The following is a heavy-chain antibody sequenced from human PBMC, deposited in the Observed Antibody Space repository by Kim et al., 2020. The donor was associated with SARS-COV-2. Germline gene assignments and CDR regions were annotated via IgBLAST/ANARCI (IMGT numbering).Heavy chain of an antibody. CDR1: GFTFSSYA. CDR3: ASQRDPCSSFRY. CDR2: ISGSGGRT. J-gene: IGHJ4*02. Sequence: GGSLRLSCAASGFTFSSYAMSWVRQAPGKGLEWVSAISGSGGRTYYADSVKGRFTISRDNSRNTLYLQMNSLRAEDTAVYYCASQRDPCSSFRYWGQGTLVTVSA. V-gene: IGHV3-23*01. D-gene: IGHD6-6*01.